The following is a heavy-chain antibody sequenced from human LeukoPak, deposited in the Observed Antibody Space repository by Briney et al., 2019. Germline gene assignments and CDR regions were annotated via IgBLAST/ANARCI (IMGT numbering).Heavy chain of an antibody. D-gene: IGHD1-1*01. CDR1: GFTFSSYA. V-gene: IGHV3-23*01. J-gene: IGHJ4*02. CDR2: ISSGGDST. Sequence: PGGSLRLSCAASGFTFSSYAMSWVRQAPGEGLEWVSAISSGGDSTYYADSVKGRFTISSDNSKSTLYLQMNSLKAEDTAVYYCAKSRERGFTLYYFDYRVQGTLVTVSS. CDR3: AKSRERGFTLYYFDY.